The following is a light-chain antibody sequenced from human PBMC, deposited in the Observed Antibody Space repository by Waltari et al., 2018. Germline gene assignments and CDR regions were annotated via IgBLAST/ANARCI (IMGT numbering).Light chain of an antibody. CDR1: QSVSSN. J-gene: IGKJ1*01. Sequence: EIVMTQSPATLSVSPGERATLSCRASQSVSSNLAWYQQKPGQAPRLLIYGASTRATGIPARCSGSGSGTEFTLTISSLQSEDCAVYYCQQYNNWPPEGTFGQGTKVEIK. CDR2: GAS. V-gene: IGKV3-15*01. CDR3: QQYNNWPPEGT.